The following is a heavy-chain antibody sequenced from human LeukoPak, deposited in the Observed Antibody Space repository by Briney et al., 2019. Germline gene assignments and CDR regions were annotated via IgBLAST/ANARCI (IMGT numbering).Heavy chain of an antibody. D-gene: IGHD3/OR15-3a*01. CDR2: INLDGTEE. V-gene: IGHV3-7*01. Sequence: GGSLRLSYAPSGFVFSTYWMTLVRQAPGKGLEWVANINLDGTEEHYVDSSLKGRFTISRDNAKNSLYLQMTSLRVEDTAVYYCASGRHDFLHWGQGTLVTVSS. J-gene: IGHJ4*02. CDR3: ASGRHDFLH. CDR1: GFVFSTYW.